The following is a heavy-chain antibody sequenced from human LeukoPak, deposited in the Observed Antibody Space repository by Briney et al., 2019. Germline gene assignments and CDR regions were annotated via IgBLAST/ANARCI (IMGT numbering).Heavy chain of an antibody. CDR2: IYYSGGT. D-gene: IGHD5-24*01. J-gene: IGHJ5*02. V-gene: IGHV4-59*01. CDR1: GDSISGNY. Sequence: SETLSLTCTVSGDSISGNYWTWIRQPPGKGLEWIGYIYYSGGTNYNASLKSRVTISVDTSKNQFSLKMSSVTAADTAVYYCARARDGHINNWFDPWGQGTLVTVSS. CDR3: ARARDGHINNWFDP.